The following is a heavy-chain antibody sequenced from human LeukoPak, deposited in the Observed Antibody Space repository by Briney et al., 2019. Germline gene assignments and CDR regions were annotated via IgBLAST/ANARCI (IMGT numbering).Heavy chain of an antibody. V-gene: IGHV1-69*04. CDR2: IIPILGIA. CDR3: AVATINYYYGMDV. Sequence: ASVKVSCKASGGTFSSYAISWVRQAPGQGLEWMGRIIPILGIANYAPKFQGRVTISEGKSTSTAYMELSSLRSEDTAVYYCAVATINYYYGMDVWGQGTTVTVSS. J-gene: IGHJ6*02. D-gene: IGHD5-24*01. CDR1: GGTFSSYA.